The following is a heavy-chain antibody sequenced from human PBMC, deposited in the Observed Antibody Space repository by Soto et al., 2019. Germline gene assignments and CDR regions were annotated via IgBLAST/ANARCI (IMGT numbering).Heavy chain of an antibody. J-gene: IGHJ5*02. CDR1: GDSVSSNSAA. D-gene: IGHD6-13*01. CDR2: TYYRSKWYN. CDR3: ARDREPIAAAGRWTKDWFDP. V-gene: IGHV6-1*01. Sequence: SQTLSLTCAISGDSVSSNSAAWNWIRQSPSRGLEWLGRTYYRSKWYNDYAVSVKSRITINPDTSKNQFSLQLNSVTPEDTAVYYCARDREPIAAAGRWTKDWFDPWGQGTLVTVSS.